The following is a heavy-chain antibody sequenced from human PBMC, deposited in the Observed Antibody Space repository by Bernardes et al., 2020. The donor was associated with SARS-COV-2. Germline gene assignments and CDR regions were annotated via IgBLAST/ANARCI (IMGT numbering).Heavy chain of an antibody. V-gene: IGHV3-23*01. J-gene: IGHJ5*02. CDR3: AKDPPRWILVKEDWLDP. Sequence: GGCLSPSRAASGFTLSRYAMSWVRPAPGKGLEWLSSITGSGGTTYYADSVKGRFTISRDNSKNTLYLQMNSLGADDTAVYYCAKDPPRWILVKEDWLDPWGQGTLVTVSS. D-gene: IGHD2-2*03. CDR1: GFTLSRYA. CDR2: ITGSGGTT.